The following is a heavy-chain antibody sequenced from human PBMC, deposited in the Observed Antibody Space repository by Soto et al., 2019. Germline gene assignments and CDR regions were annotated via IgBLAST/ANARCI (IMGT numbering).Heavy chain of an antibody. CDR2: IFYSGST. J-gene: IGHJ4*02. CDR3: ASTEDFFDY. CDR1: GVSLTSGTYY. V-gene: IGHV4-31*02. Sequence: SETLSLTXSVSGVSLTSGTYYWSWIRQHPGKGLEWIGYIFYSGSTDYNPSLKSRVNISVDTSKNQFSLKLSSVTAADTAVYYCASTEDFFDYWGQGTLVTVSS.